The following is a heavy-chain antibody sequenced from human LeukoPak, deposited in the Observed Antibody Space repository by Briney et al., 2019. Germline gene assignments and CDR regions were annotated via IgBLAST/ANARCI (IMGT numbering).Heavy chain of an antibody. J-gene: IGHJ3*02. V-gene: IGHV1-2*02. CDR1: GYTFADYY. Sequence: ASMKVSCXXSGYTFADYYLHWVRQAPGQGLEWMGSIDPDSGGTNSAQKFQGRVTMTRDTSISTAHMELSRLRSDDTAVYYCAREYYDSTGRKHAFENWGQGTMVTVSS. D-gene: IGHD3-22*01. CDR3: AREYYDSTGRKHAFEN. CDR2: IDPDSGGT.